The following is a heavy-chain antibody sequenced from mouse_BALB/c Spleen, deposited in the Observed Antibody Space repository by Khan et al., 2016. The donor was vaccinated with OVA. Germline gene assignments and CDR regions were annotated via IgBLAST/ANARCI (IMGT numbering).Heavy chain of an antibody. CDR3: ARNHYGGGYWYFDV. V-gene: IGHV2-6-4*01. CDR1: GFSLSRYS. Sequence: QVQLKQSGPGLVAPSQSLSITCTVSGFSLSRYSIHWIRQPPGKGLEWLGMIWGGGSTDYYSPLKSRLSISKDSSKSQVFLKMTSLQTDDTAMYYCARNHYGGGYWYFDVWGAGTTVTVSS. J-gene: IGHJ1*01. CDR2: IWGGGST. D-gene: IGHD1-1*01.